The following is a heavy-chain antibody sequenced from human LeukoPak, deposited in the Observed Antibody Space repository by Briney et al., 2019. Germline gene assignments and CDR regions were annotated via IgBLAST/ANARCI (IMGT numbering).Heavy chain of an antibody. CDR2: ISAYNGNT. D-gene: IGHD4-17*01. V-gene: IGHV1-18*01. J-gene: IGHJ6*02. Sequence: GAPVKVSFKASGYTFTSYGISWVRQAPGQGLEWMGWISAYNGNTNYAQKLQGRVTMTTDTSTSTAYMELRSLRSDDTAVYYCARDIPMTTVTTPSYYGMDVWGQGTTVTVSS. CDR3: ARDIPMTTVTTPSYYGMDV. CDR1: GYTFTSYG.